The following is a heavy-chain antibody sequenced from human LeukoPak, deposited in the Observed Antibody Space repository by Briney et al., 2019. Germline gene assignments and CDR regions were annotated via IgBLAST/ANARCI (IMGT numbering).Heavy chain of an antibody. CDR1: GGSISIYY. CDR3: ARDRELTY. CDR2: IYNSGST. Sequence: SETLSLTCTVSGGSISIYYWSWLRQPPGKGLEWIGYIYNSGSTIYNPSLRSRVTISVDTSKNQFSLKLNSVTAADTAVYYCARDRELTYWSQGTLVTVSS. V-gene: IGHV4-59*01. J-gene: IGHJ4*02. D-gene: IGHD1-26*01.